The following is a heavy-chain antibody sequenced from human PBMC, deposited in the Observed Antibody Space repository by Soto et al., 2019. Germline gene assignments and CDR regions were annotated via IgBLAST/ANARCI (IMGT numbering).Heavy chain of an antibody. CDR2: IYYTGST. V-gene: IGHV4-30-4*01. CDR3: ARIHFGDEPSYYYYGMDV. Sequence: SETLSLTCTVSGGSFSSGDYYWSWVRQPPGKGLEWIGYIYYTGSTFNNPSLKSRVSMSIDTSKTQFSLKLSSVTAADTAVYYCARIHFGDEPSYYYYGMDVWGQGTTVTFSS. D-gene: IGHD4-17*01. CDR1: GGSFSSGDYY. J-gene: IGHJ6*02.